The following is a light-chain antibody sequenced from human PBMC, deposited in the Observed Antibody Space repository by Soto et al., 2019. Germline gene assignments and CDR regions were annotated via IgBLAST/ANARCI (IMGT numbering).Light chain of an antibody. Sequence: QLVLTQPPSASETPGQRVTISCTGSNSNIGNNFAYWYQQFPGMAPKLLISRNNQRPSGVPDRFSGSKSGTSASLAISGLRSEDEADYYCAAWDDSLPGPVFGGGTKLTVL. J-gene: IGLJ3*02. CDR1: NSNIGNNF. V-gene: IGLV1-47*01. CDR3: AAWDDSLPGPV. CDR2: RNN.